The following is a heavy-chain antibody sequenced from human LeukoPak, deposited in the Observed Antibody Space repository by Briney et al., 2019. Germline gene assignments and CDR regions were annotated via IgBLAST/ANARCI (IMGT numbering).Heavy chain of an antibody. CDR1: GFTFSSYG. CDR3: AKEVVTIAGLYYMDV. Sequence: GGSLRLSCAASGFTFSSYGMHWVRQAPGKGLEWVAFIRYDGSNKYYADSVKGRFTISRDNSKNTLYLQMNSLRAEDTAVHYCAKEVVTIAGLYYMDVWGKGTTVTVSS. V-gene: IGHV3-30*02. J-gene: IGHJ6*03. D-gene: IGHD2-21*02. CDR2: IRYDGSNK.